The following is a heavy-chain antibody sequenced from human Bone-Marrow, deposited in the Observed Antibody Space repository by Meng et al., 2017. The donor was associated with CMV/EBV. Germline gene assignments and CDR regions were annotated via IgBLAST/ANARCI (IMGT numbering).Heavy chain of an antibody. CDR2: IKQDGSEK. D-gene: IGHD2-2*01. V-gene: IGHV3-7*01. J-gene: IGHJ3*01. Sequence: GGSLRLSCAASEFTFSSYWMSWVRQAPGKGLEWVANIKQDGSEKYYVDSVKGRFTISRDNAKNSLYLQMNSLSAEDTAVYYCARGPYCSSTRCFIFDVFDVWGQGTMVTVSS. CDR1: EFTFSSYW. CDR3: ARGPYCSSTRCFIFDVFDV.